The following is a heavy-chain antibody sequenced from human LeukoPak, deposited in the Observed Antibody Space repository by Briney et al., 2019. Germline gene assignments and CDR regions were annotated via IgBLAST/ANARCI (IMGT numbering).Heavy chain of an antibody. CDR2: IYYSGST. J-gene: IGHJ6*03. CDR1: GGSISSHY. Sequence: ETLSLTSTVSGGSISSHYWSWIRQPPGKGLEWIGYIYYSGSTNYNPTLKSRVTISVDTSKNQFSLKLSSLTAADTAVYYFAGGIEDCKGYAPPPASYYMDVWGKGTTVTVSS. V-gene: IGHV4-59*11. D-gene: IGHD2/OR15-2a*01. CDR3: AGGIEDCKGYAPPPASYYMDV.